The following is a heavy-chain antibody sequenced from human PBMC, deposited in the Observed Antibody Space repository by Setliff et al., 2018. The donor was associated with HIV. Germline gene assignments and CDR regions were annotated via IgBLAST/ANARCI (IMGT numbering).Heavy chain of an antibody. Sequence: GESLKISCKASGYSFSDYWIGWVRQMPGKGLEWMGIIFPDDSDTRYSPSFQGHVTISADKSISTAYLQWNSLKASDTAIYYCARLGDDNSGYYQFWGQGTLVTVSS. CDR2: IFPDDSDT. CDR1: GYSFSDYW. D-gene: IGHD3-22*01. J-gene: IGHJ4*02. V-gene: IGHV5-51*01. CDR3: ARLGDDNSGYYQF.